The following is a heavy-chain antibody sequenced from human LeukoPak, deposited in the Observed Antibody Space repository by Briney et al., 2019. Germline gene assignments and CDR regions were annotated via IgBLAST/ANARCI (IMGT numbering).Heavy chain of an antibody. V-gene: IGHV4-30-2*01. CDR2: IYHSGST. CDR1: GGSISSGGYS. Sequence: SETLSLTCAVSGGSISSGGYSWSWIRQPPGKGLEWIGYIYHSGSTYYNPSLKSRVTISVDRSKNQFSLKLSSVTAADTAVYYCARDRLNYDILTGYSRDAFDIWGQGTMVTVPS. J-gene: IGHJ3*02. CDR3: ARDRLNYDILTGYSRDAFDI. D-gene: IGHD3-9*01.